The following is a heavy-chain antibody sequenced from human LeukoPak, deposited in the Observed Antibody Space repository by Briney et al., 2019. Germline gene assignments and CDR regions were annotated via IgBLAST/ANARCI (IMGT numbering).Heavy chain of an antibody. CDR1: GGSISSSSYY. V-gene: IGHV4-39*07. Sequence: PSETLSLTCTVSGGSISSSSYYWGWIRQPPGKGLEWIGSIYYSGSTYYNPSLKSRVTISVDTSKNQFSLKLSSVTAADTAVYYCARQARTAGTLSSVFDYWGQGTLVTVSS. J-gene: IGHJ4*02. CDR2: IYYSGST. CDR3: ARQARTAGTLSSVFDY. D-gene: IGHD6-13*01.